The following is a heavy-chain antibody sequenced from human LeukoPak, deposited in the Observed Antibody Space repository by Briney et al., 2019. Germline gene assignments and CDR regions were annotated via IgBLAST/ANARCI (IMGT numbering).Heavy chain of an antibody. Sequence: SETLSLTCTVSGGSISTSNYYWGWIRQPPGKGLEWIGEINHSGSTNYNPSLKSRVTISVDTSKNQFSLKLSSVTAADTAVYYCARASWRHYFDYWGQGTLVTVSS. J-gene: IGHJ4*02. D-gene: IGHD5-24*01. CDR3: ARASWRHYFDY. V-gene: IGHV4-39*07. CDR2: INHSGST. CDR1: GGSISTSNYY.